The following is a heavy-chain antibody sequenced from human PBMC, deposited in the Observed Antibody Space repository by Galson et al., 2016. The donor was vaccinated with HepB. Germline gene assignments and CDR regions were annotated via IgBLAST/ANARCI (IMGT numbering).Heavy chain of an antibody. V-gene: IGHV1-18*04. CDR2: ISAYNGDT. J-gene: IGHJ6*02. Sequence: SVKVSCKASGYTFSNYGISWVRQAPGQGLEWMGWISAYNGDTTYGQKFQGRVTMTTDTSTSTAYMELRSLRSDDTAVYYCARPTSTYYYDGSDYRLSYYGMNVWGQGTTVAVSS. CDR3: ARPTSTYYYDGSDYRLSYYGMNV. CDR1: GYTFSNYG. D-gene: IGHD3-22*01.